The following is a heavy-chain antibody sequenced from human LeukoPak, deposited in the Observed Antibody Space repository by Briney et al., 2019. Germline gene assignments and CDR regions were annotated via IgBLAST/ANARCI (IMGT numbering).Heavy chain of an antibody. Sequence: GRSLLLSCAASGFTFSSYGMHCVRQAPGKGREWVAVIWYDGSNKYYADSVKGRFNISRDNSKNKLYLQMNSLRAEDTAVYYCARAQEYSRSSGYSYYYGMDVWGQGTKVTVCS. CDR3: ARAQEYSRSSGYSYYYGMDV. V-gene: IGHV3-33*01. CDR2: IWYDGSNK. J-gene: IGHJ6*01. D-gene: IGHD6-6*01. CDR1: GFTFSSYG.